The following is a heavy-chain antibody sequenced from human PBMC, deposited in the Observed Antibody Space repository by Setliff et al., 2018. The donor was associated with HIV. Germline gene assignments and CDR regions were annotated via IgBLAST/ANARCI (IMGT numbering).Heavy chain of an antibody. CDR3: VKGIVPNWGHHFDY. J-gene: IGHJ4*02. CDR1: GFPFRDHY. V-gene: IGHV3-72*01. Sequence: PGGSLRLSCTASGFPFRDHYMDWVRQASGKGLEWVGRIGNKPNSYTTEYAASLKGRFTISRDNSRNTLHLQVNSLRADDTALYYCVKGIVPNWGHHFDYWGQGTLVTVSS. CDR2: IGNKPNSYTT. D-gene: IGHD7-27*01.